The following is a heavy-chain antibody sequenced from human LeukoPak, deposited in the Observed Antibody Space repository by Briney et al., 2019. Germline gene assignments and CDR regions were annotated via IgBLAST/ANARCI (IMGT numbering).Heavy chain of an antibody. CDR3: VRDNLENQWLERSY. D-gene: IGHD6-19*01. Sequence: GGSLRLSCAASGFTFILYNMNWVRQAPGKGLEWVPQISASETSIKYADSVRGRFTISRDNVKNSVYLQMNSLRAEDTAIYYCVRDNLENQWLERSYWGQGTLVTVSS. CDR2: ISASETSI. J-gene: IGHJ4*02. V-gene: IGHV3-48*03. CDR1: GFTFILYN.